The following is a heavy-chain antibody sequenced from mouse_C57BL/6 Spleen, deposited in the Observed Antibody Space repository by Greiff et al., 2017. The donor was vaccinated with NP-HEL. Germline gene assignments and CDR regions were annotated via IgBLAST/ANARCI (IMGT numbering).Heavy chain of an antibody. J-gene: IGHJ1*03. CDR2: IDPSDSYT. Sequence: QVQLQQPGAELVMPGASVKLSCKASGYTFTSYWMHWVKQRPGQGLEWIGEIDPSDSYTNYNQKFKGKSTLTVDKSSSTAYMQLSRLTSEDSAVYYCARGLYYYGSSLYFDVWGTGTTVTVSS. V-gene: IGHV1-69*01. D-gene: IGHD1-1*01. CDR3: ARGLYYYGSSLYFDV. CDR1: GYTFTSYW.